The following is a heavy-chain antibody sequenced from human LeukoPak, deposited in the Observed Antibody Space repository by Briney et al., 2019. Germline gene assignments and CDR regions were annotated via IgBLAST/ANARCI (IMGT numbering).Heavy chain of an antibody. Sequence: GGSLRLSCAASGFSFSGHYMSWIRQAPGKGLEWVSYISSSRSFTNYADSVKGRFTISRDTAKNSLYLQMNSLRAEDTAVYYCARLRGYSYGLDYWGQGILVTVSS. CDR2: ISSSRSFT. CDR3: ARLRGYSYGLDY. D-gene: IGHD5-18*01. J-gene: IGHJ4*02. V-gene: IGHV3-11*03. CDR1: GFSFSGHY.